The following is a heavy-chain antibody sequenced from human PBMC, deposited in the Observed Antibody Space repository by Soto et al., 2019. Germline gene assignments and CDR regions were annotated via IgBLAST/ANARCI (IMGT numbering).Heavy chain of an antibody. CDR1: GYTFTSYG. CDR2: ISAYNGNT. Sequence: ASVKVSCKASGYTFTSYGISWVRQAPGQGLEWMGWISAYNGNTNYAQKLQGRVTITTDTSTSTAYMELSSLRSEDTAVYYCARDRRSSSWYQYYYYYMDGWGKGTTVTVSS. CDR3: ARDRRSSSWYQYYYYYMDG. J-gene: IGHJ6*03. D-gene: IGHD6-13*01. V-gene: IGHV1-18*01.